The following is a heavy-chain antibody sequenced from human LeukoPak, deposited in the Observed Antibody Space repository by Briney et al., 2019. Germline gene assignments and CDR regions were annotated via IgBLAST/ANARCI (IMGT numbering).Heavy chain of an antibody. Sequence: KPSETLSLTCAVYGGSFSGYYWSWLRQPSGKGLEWIGEINHSGSTNYNPSLKSRVTISVDTSKNQFSLKLSSVTAADTAVYYCARLVDGGASSGFDYWGQGTLVTVSS. V-gene: IGHV4-34*01. CDR3: ARLVDGGASSGFDY. CDR1: GGSFSGYY. D-gene: IGHD1-26*01. J-gene: IGHJ4*02. CDR2: INHSGST.